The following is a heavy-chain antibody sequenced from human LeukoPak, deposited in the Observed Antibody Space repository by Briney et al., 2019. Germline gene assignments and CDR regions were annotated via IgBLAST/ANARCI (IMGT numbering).Heavy chain of an antibody. CDR3: ASSGYSSSRGVRGNSYGMDV. CDR1: GGTFSSYA. CDR2: IIPIFGIA. J-gene: IGHJ6*04. D-gene: IGHD5-18*01. V-gene: IGHV1-69*17. Sequence: SVKVSCKASGGTFSSYAISWVRQAPGQGLEWMGRIIPIFGIANYAQKFQGRVTITADKSTSTAYMELSSLRSDDTAVYYCASSGYSSSRGVRGNSYGMDVWGKGTTVTVSS.